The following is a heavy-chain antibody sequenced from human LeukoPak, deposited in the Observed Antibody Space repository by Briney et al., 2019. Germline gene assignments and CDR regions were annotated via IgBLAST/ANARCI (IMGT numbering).Heavy chain of an antibody. CDR1: GYSIISDYF. CDR3: ARRTPMVRGFDY. Sequence: SETLSLTCTVSGYSIISDYFWGWIRQPPGKGLEWIGTIYHSGSTYYSPSLKSRVTVSVDTSKNEFSLKLSSVTAADTAVYYCARRTPMVRGFDYWGQGTLVTVSS. D-gene: IGHD3-10*01. J-gene: IGHJ4*02. CDR2: IYHSGST. V-gene: IGHV4-38-2*02.